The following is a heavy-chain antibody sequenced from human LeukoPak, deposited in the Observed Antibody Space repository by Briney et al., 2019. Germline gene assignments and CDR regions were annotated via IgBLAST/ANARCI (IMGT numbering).Heavy chain of an antibody. CDR1: VYTLTDYD. Sequence: ASVKVSCKASVYTLTDYDINWVRQATGQGLEWMGWMNPNATNTGYAQTFYAQKFQGRVSMTRNTSINTAYMELSSLGPEDTAVYYCARNWDALDLWGQGTMVTVSS. J-gene: IGHJ3*01. CDR3: ARNWDALDL. V-gene: IGHV1-8*01. CDR2: MNPNATNT.